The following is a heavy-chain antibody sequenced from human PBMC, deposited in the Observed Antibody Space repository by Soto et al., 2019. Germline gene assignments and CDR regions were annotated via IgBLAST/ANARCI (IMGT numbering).Heavy chain of an antibody. CDR3: AKDLPDPGYY. V-gene: IGHV3-23*01. CDR1: GFTFSSYA. Sequence: GGSLRLSCAASGFTFSSYAMSWVRQAPGKGLEWVSVISSRGGSTYCADSVKGRFTISRDNSKNTLYLQMNSLRAEDTAVYYCAKDLPDPGYYWGQGTLVTVSS. CDR2: ISSRGGST. J-gene: IGHJ4*02.